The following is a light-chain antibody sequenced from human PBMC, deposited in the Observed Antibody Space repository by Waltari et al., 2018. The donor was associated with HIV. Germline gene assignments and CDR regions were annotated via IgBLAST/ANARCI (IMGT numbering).Light chain of an antibody. CDR2: QDN. CDR1: NSGDTY. V-gene: IGLV3-1*01. CDR3: QAWASDTAV. Sequence: SYDLTQTPSVSVSPGQTATISCTGPNSGDTYTSWYQPKTGQAPLLIIYQDNKRPPGISERFSGSSSGTTATLVIYGVQTRDEANYFCQAWASDTAVFGGGTTLTVL. J-gene: IGLJ2*01.